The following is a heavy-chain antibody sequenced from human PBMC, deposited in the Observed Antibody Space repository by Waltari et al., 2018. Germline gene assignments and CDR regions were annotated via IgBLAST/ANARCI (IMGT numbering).Heavy chain of an antibody. V-gene: IGHV1-8*01. CDR3: ARGGTIFRIFDY. CDR2: INPNSGNT. Sequence: QVQLVQSGAEVKKPGASVKVSCKASGYTFTSYDINWLRQATGQGLEWMGWINPNSGNTGYAQKFQGRVTMTRNTSISTAYMELSSLISEDTAVYYCARGGTIFRIFDYWGQGTLVTVSS. CDR1: GYTFTSYD. D-gene: IGHD3-3*01. J-gene: IGHJ4*02.